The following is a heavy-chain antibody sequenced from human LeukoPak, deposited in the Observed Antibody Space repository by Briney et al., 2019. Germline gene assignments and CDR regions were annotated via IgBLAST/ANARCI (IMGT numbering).Heavy chain of an antibody. J-gene: IGHJ5*02. CDR2: VDPEDGET. CDR3: ATNPRYCSSTSCYFP. D-gene: IGHD2-2*01. CDR1: GYTFTDYY. V-gene: IGHV1-69-2*01. Sequence: ASVKVSCKVSGYTFTDYYMHWVQQAPGKGLEWMGLVDPEDGETIYAEKFQSRVTITADTSTDTAYMELSSLRSEDTAVYYCATNPRYCSSTSCYFPWGQGTLVTVSS.